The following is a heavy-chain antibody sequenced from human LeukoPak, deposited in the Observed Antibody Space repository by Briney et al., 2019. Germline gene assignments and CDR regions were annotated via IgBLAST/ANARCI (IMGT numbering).Heavy chain of an antibody. J-gene: IGHJ6*03. Sequence: SVKVSCKASGGTFSSYAISWVRQAPGQGLEWMGGIIPIFGTANYAQKFQGRVTITTDESTSTAYMELSSLRSEDTAVYYCGGLTLNYDFWSGYPRYYYYYYMDVWGKGTTVTVSS. CDR1: GGTFSSYA. V-gene: IGHV1-69*05. D-gene: IGHD3-3*01. CDR2: IIPIFGTA. CDR3: GGLTLNYDFWSGYPRYYYYYYMDV.